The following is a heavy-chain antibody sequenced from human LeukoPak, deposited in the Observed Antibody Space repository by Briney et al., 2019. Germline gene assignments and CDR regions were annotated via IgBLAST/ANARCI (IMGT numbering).Heavy chain of an antibody. V-gene: IGHV3-64D*06. CDR2: ISSNGGST. Sequence: SGGSLRLSCSASGLTFITYAMHWVRQAPGKGLEYVSAISSNGGSTYYADFVKGRFTISRDNSKKTLYLQMSSLRAEDTAIYYCVKGGAYTTSSNFDYWGQGTLVTVSS. J-gene: IGHJ4*02. D-gene: IGHD6-6*01. CDR1: GLTFITYA. CDR3: VKGGAYTTSSNFDY.